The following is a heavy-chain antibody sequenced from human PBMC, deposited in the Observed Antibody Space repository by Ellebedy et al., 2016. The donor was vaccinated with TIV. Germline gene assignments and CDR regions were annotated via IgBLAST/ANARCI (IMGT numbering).Heavy chain of an antibody. J-gene: IGHJ4*02. CDR1: GGSISSYY. CDR3: ASWGATKLIFDY. Sequence: SETLSLTXTVSGGSISSYYWSWIRQPPGKGLEWIGYIYYSGSTNYNPSLKSRVTISVDTSKNQFSLKLSSVTAADTAVYYCASWGATKLIFDYWGQGTLVTVSS. V-gene: IGHV4-59*01. D-gene: IGHD1-26*01. CDR2: IYYSGST.